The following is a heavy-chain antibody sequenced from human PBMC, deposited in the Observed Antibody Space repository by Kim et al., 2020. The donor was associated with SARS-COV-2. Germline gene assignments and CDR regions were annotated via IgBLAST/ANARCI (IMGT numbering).Heavy chain of an antibody. J-gene: IGHJ5*01. V-gene: IGHV4-34*01. D-gene: IGHD6-13*01. CDR1: GGSFSGYY. CDR2: INHSGST. Sequence: SETLSLTCAVYGGSFSGYYWSWIRQPPGKGLEWIGEINHSGSTNYNPSLKSRVTISVDTSKNQFSLKLSSVTAADTAVYYCARGVAAAGTRPGIVVKNW. CDR3: ARGVAAAGTRPGIVVKNW.